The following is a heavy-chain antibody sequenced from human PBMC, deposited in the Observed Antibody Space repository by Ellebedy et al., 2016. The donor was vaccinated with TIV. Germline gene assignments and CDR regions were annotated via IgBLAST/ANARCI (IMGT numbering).Heavy chain of an antibody. CDR3: ARSSGHEVVVITGPYYYYYGMDV. CDR2: IKQDGSEK. D-gene: IGHD3-22*01. J-gene: IGHJ6*02. CDR1: GFTFSSYW. V-gene: IGHV3-7*03. Sequence: GGSLRLXXAASGFTFSSYWMSWVRQAPGKGLEWVANIKQDGSEKYYVDSVKGRFTISRDNAKNSLYLQMNSLRAEDTAVYYCARSSGHEVVVITGPYYYYYGMDVWGQGTTVTVSS.